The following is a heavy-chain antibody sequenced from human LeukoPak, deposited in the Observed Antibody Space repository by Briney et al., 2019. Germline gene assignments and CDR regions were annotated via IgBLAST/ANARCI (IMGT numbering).Heavy chain of an antibody. J-gene: IGHJ3*02. CDR2: INSDGSST. Sequence: GGSLRLSCAASGFTFSNYWMNWVRQAPGKGLVWVSRINSDGSSTSYADSVKGRFTISRDNAKNTLYLQMNSLRAEDTAVYYCATRGAVTYAFDIWGQGTMVTVSS. V-gene: IGHV3-74*01. D-gene: IGHD4-17*01. CDR3: ATRGAVTYAFDI. CDR1: GFTFSNYW.